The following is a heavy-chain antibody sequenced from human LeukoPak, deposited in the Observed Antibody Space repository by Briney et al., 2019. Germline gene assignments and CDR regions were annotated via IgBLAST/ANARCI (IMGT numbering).Heavy chain of an antibody. J-gene: IGHJ4*02. CDR3: VRPPYS. Sequence: GGSLRLSCAVSGFNVTTTQMSWVRQAPGKGLEWVSFIYSGGGTKYAESVKGRFTISRDRSKNALYLQMNSLRVEDTAMFYCVRPPYSWGQGTLVTVS. CDR1: GFNVTTTQ. V-gene: IGHV3-53*01. CDR2: IYSGGGT. D-gene: IGHD5-12*01.